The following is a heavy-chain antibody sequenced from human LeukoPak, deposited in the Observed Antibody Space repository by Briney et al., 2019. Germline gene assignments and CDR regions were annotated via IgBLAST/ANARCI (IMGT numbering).Heavy chain of an antibody. CDR3: ATLEGIAVAGTGTVDY. D-gene: IGHD6-19*01. Sequence: GGSLRLSCAASGFTFSSYAMSWVRQAPGKGLEWVSAISGSGGSTYYADSVKGRFTISRDNSKNTLYLQMNSLRAEDTAVYYCATLEGIAVAGTGTVDYWGQGTLVTVSS. J-gene: IGHJ4*02. V-gene: IGHV3-23*01. CDR2: ISGSGGST. CDR1: GFTFSSYA.